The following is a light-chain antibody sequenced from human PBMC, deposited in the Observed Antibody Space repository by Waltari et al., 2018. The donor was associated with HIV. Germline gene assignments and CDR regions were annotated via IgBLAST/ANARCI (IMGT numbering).Light chain of an antibody. V-gene: IGKV1-39*01. CDR1: QAISTY. J-gene: IGKJ3*01. CDR2: SAY. CDR3: QQSYGFPFN. Sequence: GDSVVITCRASQAISTYLNWYQQKSGKAPVLLVYSAYKLQPGAPSRFRGAGSGKDFSLSISGLQTEDFATYFCQQSYGFPFNFGPGT.